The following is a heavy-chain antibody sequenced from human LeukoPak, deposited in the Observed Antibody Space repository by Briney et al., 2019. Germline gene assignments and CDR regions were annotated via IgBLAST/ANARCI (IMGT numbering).Heavy chain of an antibody. D-gene: IGHD3-9*01. CDR1: GGTFSSYA. CDR2: IIPIFGTA. Sequence: ASVKVSCKASGGTFSSYAISRVRQAPGRGLEWMGGIIPIFGTANYAQKFQGRVTITADESTSTAYMELSSLRSEDTAVYYCARVVDRNLLRYFDPWGQGTLVTVSS. CDR3: ARVVDRNLLRYFDP. V-gene: IGHV1-69*01. J-gene: IGHJ5*02.